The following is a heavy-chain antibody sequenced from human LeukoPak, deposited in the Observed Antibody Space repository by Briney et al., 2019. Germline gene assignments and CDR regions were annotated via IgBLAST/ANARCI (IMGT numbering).Heavy chain of an antibody. CDR1: GGTFSSYA. D-gene: IGHD6-13*01. Sequence: ASVKVSCKASGGTFSSYAISWVRQAPGQGLEWMGGIIPIFGAANYAQKFQGRVTITADESTSTAYMELSSLRSEDTAVYYCAREGGSSRPTAFDIWGQGTMVTVSS. V-gene: IGHV1-69*13. CDR2: IIPIFGAA. J-gene: IGHJ3*02. CDR3: AREGGSSRPTAFDI.